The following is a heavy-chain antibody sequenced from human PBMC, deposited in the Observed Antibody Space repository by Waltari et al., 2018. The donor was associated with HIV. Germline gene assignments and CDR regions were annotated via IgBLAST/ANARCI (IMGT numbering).Heavy chain of an antibody. D-gene: IGHD2-8*01. CDR3: AKGMYANQDYFDH. V-gene: IGHV5-51*03. J-gene: IGHJ4*02. CDR1: GYSFTTYW. CDR2: IFPGTSDT. Sequence: EVQLVQSGAEVKKPRESLKISCKASGYSFTTYWIGWVRQMPGKGREWMGVIFPGTSDTSYSPSFQGQVTISADKSISTAYRQWSSLKASETAMYYWAKGMYANQDYFDHWGQGTLVTVSS.